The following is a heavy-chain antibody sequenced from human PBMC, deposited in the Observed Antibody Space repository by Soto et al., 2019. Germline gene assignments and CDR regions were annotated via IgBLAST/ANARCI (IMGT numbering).Heavy chain of an antibody. Sequence: SETLSLTCAVYGGSFSGYYWSWIRQPPGKGLEWIGEINHSGSTNYNPSLKSRVTMSVDTSKNQFSLRLNSVTAADTAVYYCARGEVTTGVFWGQGTQVTVSS. D-gene: IGHD4-17*01. J-gene: IGHJ4*02. V-gene: IGHV4-34*01. CDR2: INHSGST. CDR3: ARGEVTTGVF. CDR1: GGSFSGYY.